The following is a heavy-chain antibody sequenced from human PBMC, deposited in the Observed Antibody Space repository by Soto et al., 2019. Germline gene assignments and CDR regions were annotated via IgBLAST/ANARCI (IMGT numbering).Heavy chain of an antibody. Sequence: EVQLVETGGDLIQPGGSLRLSCAASGFSVSINYMSWVRQAPGKGLEWVSIINADGSSYYADSVKGRFTISRDKTKTTVDLPWNSLRAQVTALYYCASIAGGGGFGPWGQGTLVTVCS. J-gene: IGHJ5*02. CDR1: GFSVSINY. V-gene: IGHV3-53*02. CDR3: ASIAGGGGFGP. D-gene: IGHD6-19*01. CDR2: INADGSS.